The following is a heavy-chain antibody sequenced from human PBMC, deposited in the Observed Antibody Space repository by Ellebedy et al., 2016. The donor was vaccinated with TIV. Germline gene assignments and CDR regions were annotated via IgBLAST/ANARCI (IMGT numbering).Heavy chain of an antibody. D-gene: IGHD3-16*01. V-gene: IGHV1-58*02. Sequence: AASVKVSCMASRCTFTSNTIPWVRQARRQRLEWIGWIVVASDHTDYAQKFQERVTITRDMSTSTAYMELSSLRSEDTALYYCAARPGGAASGRFDYWGQGTLVTVSS. CDR1: RCTFTSNT. J-gene: IGHJ4*02. CDR3: AARPGGAASGRFDY. CDR2: IVVASDHT.